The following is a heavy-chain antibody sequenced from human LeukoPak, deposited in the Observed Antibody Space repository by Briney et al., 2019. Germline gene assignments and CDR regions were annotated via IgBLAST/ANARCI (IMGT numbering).Heavy chain of an antibody. CDR3: ARDFGSGYYYYYMDV. CDR1: GGSISGYY. J-gene: IGHJ6*03. CDR2: IYTSGST. V-gene: IGHV4-4*07. Sequence: PSETLSLTCTVSGGSISGYYWSWIRQPAGKGLEWIGRIYTSGSTNYNPSLKSRVTMSVDTSKNQFSLKLSSVTAADTAVYYCARDFGSGYYYYYMDVWGKGTTVTVSS. D-gene: IGHD3-10*01.